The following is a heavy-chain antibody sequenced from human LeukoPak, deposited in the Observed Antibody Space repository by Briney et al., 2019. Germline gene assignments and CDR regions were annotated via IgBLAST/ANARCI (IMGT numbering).Heavy chain of an antibody. D-gene: IGHD4-17*01. CDR1: GFSFSNSW. J-gene: IGHJ4*02. Sequence: GGSLRLSCAASGFSFSNSWMHWVRQAPGKGLVWVSRINSDGTTTYYADSVKGRFTISRDNAKNSLYLQMNSLRAEDAALYYCAKDKNGDYDYYFDYWGQGTLVTVSS. CDR2: INSDGTTT. CDR3: AKDKNGDYDYYFDY. V-gene: IGHV3-74*01.